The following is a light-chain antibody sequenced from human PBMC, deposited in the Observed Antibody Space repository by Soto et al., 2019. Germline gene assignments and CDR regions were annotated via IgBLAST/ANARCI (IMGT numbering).Light chain of an antibody. CDR2: EDT. J-gene: IGLJ1*01. V-gene: IGLV2-23*01. CDR3: CSYAGNSPSYV. Sequence: QSVLTQPASVSGSPGQSIIISCTGTSSDVGYYNLVSWYQQHPGKAPKLMIYEDTKRPSGVSNRFSGSKSGNTASLTISGLQAEDEADYYCCSYAGNSPSYVFGTGTKVTVL. CDR1: SSDVGYYNL.